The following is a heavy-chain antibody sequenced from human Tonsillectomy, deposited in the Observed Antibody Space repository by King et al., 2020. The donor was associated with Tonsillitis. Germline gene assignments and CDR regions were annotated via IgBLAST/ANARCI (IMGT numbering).Heavy chain of an antibody. CDR2: IYNSGST. Sequence: QLQESGPGLVKPSQTLSLTCTVSGGSISSGDYYWSWIRQPPGKGLEWIGYIYNSGSTYYSPSLKSRVTISVDTSKNQFSLNLSSVTAADTAVYYCARTERYGSGCYGWGDYGMDFWGQGTTVTVSS. D-gene: IGHD6-19*01. CDR3: ARTERYGSGCYGWGDYGMDF. J-gene: IGHJ6*02. CDR1: GGSISSGDYY. V-gene: IGHV4-30-4*01.